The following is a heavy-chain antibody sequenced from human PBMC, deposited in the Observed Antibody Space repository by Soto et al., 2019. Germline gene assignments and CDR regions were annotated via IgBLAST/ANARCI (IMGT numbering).Heavy chain of an antibody. D-gene: IGHD3-16*01. CDR2: IYYGGST. CDR1: GGSISSYY. J-gene: IGHJ3*02. Sequence: PSETLSLTCTVSGGSISSYYWSWMRQPPGKGLEWIGYIYYGGSTNSNPSLKSRVTISEDTSKNQLSLKLSSVTAADTAVYYCARDAGGRGNGAFDIWGQGTMVTVSS. V-gene: IGHV4-59*01. CDR3: ARDAGGRGNGAFDI.